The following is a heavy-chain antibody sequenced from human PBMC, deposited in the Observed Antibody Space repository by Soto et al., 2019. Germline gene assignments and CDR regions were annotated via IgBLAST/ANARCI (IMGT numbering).Heavy chain of an antibody. J-gene: IGHJ4*02. Sequence: SETLSLTCTVSGGSISSGDYYWSWIRQPPGKGLEWIGYIYYSGSTYYNPSLKSRVTISVDTSKNQFSLKLSSVTAADTAVYYCARDGDYYDSSGYYWRYFDYWGQGNLVTVSS. CDR3: ARDGDYYDSSGYYWRYFDY. D-gene: IGHD3-22*01. V-gene: IGHV4-30-4*01. CDR2: IYYSGST. CDR1: GGSISSGDYY.